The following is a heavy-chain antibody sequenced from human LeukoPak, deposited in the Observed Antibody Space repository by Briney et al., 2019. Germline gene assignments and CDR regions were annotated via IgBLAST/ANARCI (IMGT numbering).Heavy chain of an antibody. V-gene: IGHV1-2*02. CDR3: AREAYGRFDY. J-gene: IGHJ4*02. CDR1: GYTFTGYY. Sequence: ASVKVSCKASGYTFTGYYIHWVRQAPGQGLEWMGLINPNSGGTNYAQKFQGRVTMTRDTSISTAYMELSSLRSDDTALYYCAREAYGRFDYWGQGTQVTVSS. CDR2: INPNSGGT. D-gene: IGHD3-16*01.